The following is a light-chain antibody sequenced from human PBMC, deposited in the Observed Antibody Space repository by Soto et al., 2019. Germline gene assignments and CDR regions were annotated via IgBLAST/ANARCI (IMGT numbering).Light chain of an antibody. V-gene: IGKV3-20*01. CDR3: QQYDSSPLT. CDR1: QSVSSSY. J-gene: IGKJ4*01. Sequence: EIVLTQSPGTLSLSPGERATLSCRASQSVSSSYLAWYQQKPGQAPRLLIYGASSRATGIPNRFSGSGSGPDFTLTISRLKPEDFAVYYCQQYDSSPLTFGGGTKVDIK. CDR2: GAS.